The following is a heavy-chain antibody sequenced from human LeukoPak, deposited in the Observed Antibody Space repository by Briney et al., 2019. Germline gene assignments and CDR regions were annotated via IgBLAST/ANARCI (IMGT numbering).Heavy chain of an antibody. CDR1: GYTFHSYY. J-gene: IGHJ4*02. Sequence: GASVNVSCKASGYTFHSYYMHWVRQAPGQGLEWMGIINPSGGSTSYAQKFQGRVTMTRDMSTSTVHMELSSLRSEDTAVYYCARGKSYDSSGWYFDYWGQGTLVTVSS. D-gene: IGHD3-22*01. CDR2: INPSGGST. V-gene: IGHV1-46*02. CDR3: ARGKSYDSSGWYFDY.